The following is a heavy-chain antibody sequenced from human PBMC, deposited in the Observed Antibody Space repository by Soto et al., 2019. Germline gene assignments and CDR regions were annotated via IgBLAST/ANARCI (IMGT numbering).Heavy chain of an antibody. CDR1: GFNFSTYG. CDR3: AKEGRKWLIYYYYGMDV. V-gene: IGHV3-30*18. D-gene: IGHD6-19*01. J-gene: IGHJ6*02. Sequence: GGPLRLSCAASGFNFSTYGMHWVRQVPVQGPEGVAVISPDGSKEIYADSVKGRFTISRDNSKNTLFLQMNSLRVEDTALYYCAKEGRKWLIYYYYGMDVWGQGTSVTVS. CDR2: ISPDGSKE.